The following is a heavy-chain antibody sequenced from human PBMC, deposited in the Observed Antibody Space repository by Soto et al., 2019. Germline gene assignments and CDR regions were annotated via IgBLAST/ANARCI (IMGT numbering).Heavy chain of an antibody. D-gene: IGHD3-10*01. CDR2: IWYDGSNK. CDR3: ARDGSRLLWPSYYFDY. V-gene: IGHV3-33*01. Sequence: GGSLRLSCAASGFTFSSYGMHWVRQAPGKGLEWVAVIWYDGSNKYYADSVKGRFTISRDNSKNTLYLQMNSLRAEDTAVYYCARDGSRLLWPSYYFDYWGQGTLVTVSS. CDR1: GFTFSSYG. J-gene: IGHJ4*02.